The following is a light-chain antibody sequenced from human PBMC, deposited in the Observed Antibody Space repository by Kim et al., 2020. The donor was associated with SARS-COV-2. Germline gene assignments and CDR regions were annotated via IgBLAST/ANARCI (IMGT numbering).Light chain of an antibody. V-gene: IGKV3-15*01. CDR1: QSVSSN. Sequence: EIVMTQSPATLSVSPGERATLSCRASQSVSSNFAWYQRKPGQAPRLLIYGASTRATDIPARFSGSGSGTEFSLTISSLQSEDFAVYYCQQYNNWPWTFGQGTKVEIK. CDR2: GAS. J-gene: IGKJ1*01. CDR3: QQYNNWPWT.